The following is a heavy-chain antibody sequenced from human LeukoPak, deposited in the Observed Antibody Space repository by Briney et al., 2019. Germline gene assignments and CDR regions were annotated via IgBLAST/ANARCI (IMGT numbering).Heavy chain of an antibody. D-gene: IGHD1-20*01. CDR1: GFTFSSYA. V-gene: IGHV3-64*01. CDR2: ISTNGDIT. CDR3: ARYAITGHDY. J-gene: IGHJ4*02. Sequence: GGSLRLSCAASGFTFSSYAMHWVRQAPGKGLEYVSAISTNGDITYYANSVKGRFTISRDNSKNTLYLQMGSLRAEDMAVYFCARYAITGHDYWGQGTLVTVSS.